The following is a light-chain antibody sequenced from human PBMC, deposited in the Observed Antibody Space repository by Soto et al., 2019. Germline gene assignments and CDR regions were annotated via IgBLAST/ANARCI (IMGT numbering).Light chain of an antibody. Sequence: QSALTQPPSASGSPGQSVTISCTGTSSDVGGYNYVSWYQQHPGKAPKLMIYEVSKRPSGVPDRFSGSKSGNTASLTVSGLQAEDEADYYCSSYAGSNYVFGTGTKVTV. CDR1: SSDVGGYNY. CDR3: SSYAGSNYV. J-gene: IGLJ1*01. CDR2: EVS. V-gene: IGLV2-8*01.